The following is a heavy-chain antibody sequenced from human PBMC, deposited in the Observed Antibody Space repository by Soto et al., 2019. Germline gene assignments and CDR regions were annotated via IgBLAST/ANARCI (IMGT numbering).Heavy chain of an antibody. CDR3: ARFRFSGYDENWFDP. J-gene: IGHJ5*02. V-gene: IGHV4-31*03. CDR2: IYYSGST. Sequence: SETLSLTCTVSGGSISSGGYYWSWIRQHPGKGLEWIGYIYYSGSTYYNPSLKSRVTISVDTSKNQFSLKLSSVTAADTAVYYCARFRFSGYDENWFDPWGQGTLVTVSS. D-gene: IGHD5-12*01. CDR1: GGSISSGGYY.